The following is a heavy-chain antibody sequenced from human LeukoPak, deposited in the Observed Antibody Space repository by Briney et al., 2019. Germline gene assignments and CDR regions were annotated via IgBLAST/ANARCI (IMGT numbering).Heavy chain of an antibody. V-gene: IGHV4-34*01. CDR3: ARVKDGYMNYMDV. CDR1: GGSFSGYY. CDR2: INHSGST. J-gene: IGHJ6*03. Sequence: SETLSLTCAVYGGSFSGYYWSWIRQPPGKGLEWIGEINHSGSTNYNPSLKSRVTISADTSKNQFSLKLSSVTAADTAVYYCARVKDGYMNYMDVWGKGTTVTVSS. D-gene: IGHD5-24*01.